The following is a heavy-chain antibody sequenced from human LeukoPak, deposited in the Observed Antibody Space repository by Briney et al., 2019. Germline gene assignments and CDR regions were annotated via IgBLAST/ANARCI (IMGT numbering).Heavy chain of an antibody. CDR3: TTRTVILVHEDY. V-gene: IGHV3-15*01. CDR2: IKSKTDGSTT. J-gene: IGHJ4*02. CDR1: GFSLEDFA. Sequence: PGGSLRLSCVGSGFSLEDFAMHWVRQVPGKGLEWVGLIKSKTDGSTTDYAAPVKDRFSISRDDSKNTLYLQMNSLKTEDTAVYYCTTRTVILVHEDYWGQGTLVTVSS. D-gene: IGHD3-22*01.